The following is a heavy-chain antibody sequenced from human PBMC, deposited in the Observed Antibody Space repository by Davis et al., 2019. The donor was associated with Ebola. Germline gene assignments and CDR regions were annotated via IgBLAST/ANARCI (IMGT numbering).Heavy chain of an antibody. CDR3: ARVTVKYGMDV. CDR1: GGSISSSSYY. D-gene: IGHD4-11*01. CDR2: IYYSGST. Sequence: SETLSLTCAVSGGSISSSSYYWGWIRQPPGKGLEWIGSIYYSGSTNYNPSLKSRVTISVDTSKNQFSLKLSSVTAADTAVYYCARVTVKYGMDVWGQGTTVTVSS. V-gene: IGHV4-39*07. J-gene: IGHJ6*02.